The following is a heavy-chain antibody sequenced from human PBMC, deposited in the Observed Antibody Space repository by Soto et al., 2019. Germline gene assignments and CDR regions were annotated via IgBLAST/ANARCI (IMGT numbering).Heavy chain of an antibody. CDR1: GGSISSGGYF. CDR3: ARDILLWFGELPPRAHDAFDI. CDR2: INYSGST. V-gene: IGHV4-31*03. J-gene: IGHJ3*02. D-gene: IGHD3-10*01. Sequence: QVQLQESGPGLVKPSQTLSLTCTVSGGSISSGGYFWSWIRQHPGKGLEWIGDINYSGSTYSNPSPKIRVTISVDTSKNQFSLKLSSVTAADTAVYYCARDILLWFGELPPRAHDAFDIWAKGQWSPSLQ.